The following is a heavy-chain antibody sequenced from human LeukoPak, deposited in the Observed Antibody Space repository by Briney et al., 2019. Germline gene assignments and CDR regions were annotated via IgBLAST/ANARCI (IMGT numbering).Heavy chain of an antibody. CDR1: GFSFSTSG. Sequence: GRSLRLSCAASGFSFSTSGMLWVRQAPGKGPDWVAVMRYDGSHEYYANSVKGRFTISRDNSKNTLYLQITSLRAEDTAVYYCARGYCTSRGCFPDYWGQGTMVTVSS. CDR2: MRYDGSHE. J-gene: IGHJ4*02. V-gene: IGHV3-33*01. D-gene: IGHD2-2*01. CDR3: ARGYCTSRGCFPDY.